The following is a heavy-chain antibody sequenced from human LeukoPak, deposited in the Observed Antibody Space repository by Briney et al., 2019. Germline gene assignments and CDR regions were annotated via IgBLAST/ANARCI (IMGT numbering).Heavy chain of an antibody. Sequence: SETLSLTCTVSGGSIRSSYYYWGWIRQPPGKGLEWIGSIYDSGSTYYNPSLKSRVTISVDTSKNQFSLKLNSVTAADTAVYYCARVPGYKHPPFDPWGQGTLVTVSS. D-gene: IGHD1-1*01. CDR1: GGSIRSSYYY. J-gene: IGHJ5*02. CDR2: IYDSGST. V-gene: IGHV4-39*01. CDR3: ARVPGYKHPPFDP.